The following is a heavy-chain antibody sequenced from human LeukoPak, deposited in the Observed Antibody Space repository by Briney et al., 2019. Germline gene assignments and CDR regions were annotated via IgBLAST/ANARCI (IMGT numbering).Heavy chain of an antibody. CDR1: GGSISFYF. CDR3: ARWSSLYYFDY. J-gene: IGHJ4*02. CDR2: IYYSGST. V-gene: IGHV4-59*07. Sequence: SDTLPHICTVWGGSISFYFWRCIRQPPGKGLEWIGYIYYSGSTNYNPSLKSRVTISVDTSKNQFSLKLSSVTAADTAVYYCARWSSLYYFDYWGQGTLVTVSS.